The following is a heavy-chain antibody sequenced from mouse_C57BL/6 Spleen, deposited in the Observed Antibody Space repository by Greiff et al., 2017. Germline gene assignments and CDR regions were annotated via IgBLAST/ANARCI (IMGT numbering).Heavy chain of an antibody. Sequence: EVQLQQSGAELVRPGASVKLSCTASGFNIKDDYMHWVKQRPEQGLEWIGWIDPENGDTEYASKFQGKATITADTSSNTAYLQLSSLTSEDTAVYYCTTVHYYGSSYGYFDVWGTGTTVTVSS. CDR3: TTVHYYGSSYGYFDV. D-gene: IGHD1-1*01. J-gene: IGHJ1*03. CDR1: GFNIKDDY. V-gene: IGHV14-4*01. CDR2: IDPENGDT.